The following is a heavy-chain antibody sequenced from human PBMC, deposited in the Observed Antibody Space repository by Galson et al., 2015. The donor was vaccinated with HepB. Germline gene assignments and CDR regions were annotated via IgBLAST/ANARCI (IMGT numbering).Heavy chain of an antibody. CDR1: GYSFTSYW. D-gene: IGHD2-2*01. V-gene: IGHV5-51*03. CDR2: IYPGDSDT. CDR3: ARLPKPQGYCSSTSCSNGDNWFDP. J-gene: IGHJ5*02. Sequence: QSGAEVKKPGESLKISCKGSGYSFTSYWIGWVRQMPGKGLEWMGIIYPGDSDTRYSPSFQGQVTISADKSISTAYLQWSSLKASDTAMYYCARLPKPQGYCSSTSCSNGDNWFDPWGQGTLVTVSS.